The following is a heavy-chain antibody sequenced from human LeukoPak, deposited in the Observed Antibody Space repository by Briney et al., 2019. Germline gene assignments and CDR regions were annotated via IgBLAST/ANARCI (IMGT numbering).Heavy chain of an antibody. V-gene: IGHV6-1*01. J-gene: IGHJ3*01. CDR3: ARGGQGDGYSADEAFDL. D-gene: IGHD5-24*01. CDR1: GDSVVSNSTA. CDR2: TYYRSKWYT. Sequence: SQTLSLTCVISGDSVVSNSTACNWIRQSPSRGLEWLGRTYYRSKWYTDYAVSVKSRITINLDTSKNQFSLQLNSVTPEDTAVYYCARGGQGDGYSADEAFDLWGQGTMVTVS.